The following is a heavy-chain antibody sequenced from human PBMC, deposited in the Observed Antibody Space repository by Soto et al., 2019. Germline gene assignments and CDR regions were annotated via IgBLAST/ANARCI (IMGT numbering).Heavy chain of an antibody. CDR2: INAGNGNT. D-gene: IGHD5-18*01. CDR1: GYTFTRYA. V-gene: IGHV1-3*01. Sequence: ASVKVSCKASGYTFTRYAMHWGRQAPGQRLEWMGWINAGNGNTKYSQKFQGRVTITRDTSASTAYMELSSLRSEDTAVYYCARERRWIQSPDAFAIWGQGTMVTVS. J-gene: IGHJ3*02. CDR3: ARERRWIQSPDAFAI.